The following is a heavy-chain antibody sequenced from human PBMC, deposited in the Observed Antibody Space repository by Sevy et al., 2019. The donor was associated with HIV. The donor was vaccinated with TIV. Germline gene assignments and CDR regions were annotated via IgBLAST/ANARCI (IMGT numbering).Heavy chain of an antibody. CDR1: GFTLRTYA. CDR2: IFKSGDVT. J-gene: IGHJ3*02. CDR3: AGARYDSSGSFDAFDI. D-gene: IGHD3-22*01. V-gene: IGHV3-23*01. Sequence: GGSLRLSCVASGFTLRTYAMNWVRQAPGKGLKWVSTIFKSGDVTYYADSEKGRFTIARDNSKNTVYLHMNSLRAEDTALYFCAGARYDSSGSFDAFDIWGQGTMVTVSS.